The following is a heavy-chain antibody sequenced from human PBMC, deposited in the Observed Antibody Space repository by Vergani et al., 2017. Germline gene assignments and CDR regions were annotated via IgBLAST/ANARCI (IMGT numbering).Heavy chain of an antibody. J-gene: IGHJ2*01. D-gene: IGHD3-16*01. CDR2: IDRNYGVK. V-gene: IGHV3-9*01. CDR1: GFTFLAFA. Sequence: VEAGGGLVQPGGSLRLSCTASGFTFLAFAFHWVRQVSGRGREWVPGIDRNYGVKNGNSFEGRFSISRDNAKKAVFLQMNNLRHEDTALYFCVKDNDYDADGPFDLWGRGTLVTVSS. CDR3: VKDNDYDADGPFDL.